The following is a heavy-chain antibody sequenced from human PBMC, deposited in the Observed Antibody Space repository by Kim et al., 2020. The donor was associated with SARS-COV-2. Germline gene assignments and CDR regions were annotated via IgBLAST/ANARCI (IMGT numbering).Heavy chain of an antibody. CDR2: IKSKTDGGTT. CDR3: TTSLWFGELLSP. Sequence: GGSLRLSCAASGFTFSNAWMSWVRQAPGKGLEWVGRIKSKTDGGTTDYAAPVKGRFTISRDDSKNTLYLQMNSLKTEDTAVYYCTTSLWFGELLSPWGQGTLVTVSS. CDR1: GFTFSNAW. J-gene: IGHJ5*02. V-gene: IGHV3-15*01. D-gene: IGHD3-10*01.